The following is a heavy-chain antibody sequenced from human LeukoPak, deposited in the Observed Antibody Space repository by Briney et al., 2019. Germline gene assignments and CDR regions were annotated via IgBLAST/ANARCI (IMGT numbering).Heavy chain of an antibody. D-gene: IGHD2/OR15-2a*01. V-gene: IGHV3-23*01. CDR1: GFPFSRYA. CDR3: AKQVSCDTTTCYSGMPPDY. J-gene: IGHJ4*02. CDR2: ISGRDGSR. Sequence: GGSLRLSCAASGFPFSRYAMSWVRQTPERGREWVSVISGRDGSRYYADSVKGPVTISRDDSTNTVYLQMNNLRAEDTAVYYCAKQVSCDTTTCYSGMPPDYWGQGTLVTVSS.